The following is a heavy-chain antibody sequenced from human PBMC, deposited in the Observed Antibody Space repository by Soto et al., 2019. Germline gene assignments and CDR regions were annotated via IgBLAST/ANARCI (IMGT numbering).Heavy chain of an antibody. Sequence: FENLSLTCAFHCWSFTGYYWRWILPPPGNGLEWIGEINHSGSPNYNPSLKSRVTISVDTSKNQFSLKLSSVTAADTAVYYCARGRDSSSWLSYYYYGMDVWGQGTTVT. D-gene: IGHD6-13*01. CDR3: ARGRDSSSWLSYYYYGMDV. CDR2: INHSGSP. J-gene: IGHJ6*02. CDR1: CWSFTGYY. V-gene: IGHV4-34*01.